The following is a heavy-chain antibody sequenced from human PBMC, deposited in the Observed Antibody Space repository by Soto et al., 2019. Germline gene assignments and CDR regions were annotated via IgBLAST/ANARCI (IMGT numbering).Heavy chain of an antibody. D-gene: IGHD2-21*01. V-gene: IGHV1-46*03. CDR1: GNTFSNYY. CDR2: INPSGGHT. CDR3: ARGGHVVVGNAAFDY. J-gene: IGHJ4*02. Sequence: QVKLVQSGAEVKKPGASVKVSCKASGNTFSNYYIHWVRQAPGQGLEWMGTINPSGGHTTYAQKFLGRVTMTRESSTSTLYMELTSLRFEDTAVDYSARGGHVVVGNAAFDYWGQGALVTVSS.